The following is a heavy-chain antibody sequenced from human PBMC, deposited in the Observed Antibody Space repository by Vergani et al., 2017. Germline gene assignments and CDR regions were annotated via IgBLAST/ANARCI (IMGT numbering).Heavy chain of an antibody. V-gene: IGHV3-20*04. D-gene: IGHD3-22*01. CDR2: INWNGGST. Sequence: EVQLVESGGGVVRPGGSLRLSCAASGFTFDDYGMSWVRQAPGKGLGWVSGINWNGGSTGYADSVKGRFTISRDNAKNSLYLQMNSLRAEDTALYYCARDYYDSSGYYLMADAFDIWGQGTMVTVSS. J-gene: IGHJ3*02. CDR3: ARDYYDSSGYYLMADAFDI. CDR1: GFTFDDYG.